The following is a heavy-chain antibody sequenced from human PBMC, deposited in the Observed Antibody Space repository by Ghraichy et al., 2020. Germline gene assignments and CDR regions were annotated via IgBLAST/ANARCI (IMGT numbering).Heavy chain of an antibody. D-gene: IGHD2-21*01. CDR1: GFSFNDYI. V-gene: IGHV3-21*01. Sequence: GGSLRLSCAGSGFSFNDYIINWVRQAPGKGLEWVSSISSSGDFRYYAASVKGRFTISRDYAKNSVSLEMDSLRVEDTALYYCARVVGIVPAGPLDFWGQGNLVTVAS. CDR3: ARVVGIVPAGPLDF. CDR2: ISSSGDFR. J-gene: IGHJ4*02.